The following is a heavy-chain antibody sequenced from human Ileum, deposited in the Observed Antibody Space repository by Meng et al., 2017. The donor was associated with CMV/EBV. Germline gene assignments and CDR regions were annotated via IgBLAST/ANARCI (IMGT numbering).Heavy chain of an antibody. Sequence: FSRYRMTWVRQAPGKGLEWVSSISSSSSYIYYADSVKGRFTISRDNAKNSLYLQMNSLRAEDTAVYYCARGPTIFGVVIKSGSWFDPWGQGTLVTVSS. V-gene: IGHV3-21*01. D-gene: IGHD3-3*01. J-gene: IGHJ5*02. CDR1: FSRYR. CDR2: ISSSSSYI. CDR3: ARGPTIFGVVIKSGSWFDP.